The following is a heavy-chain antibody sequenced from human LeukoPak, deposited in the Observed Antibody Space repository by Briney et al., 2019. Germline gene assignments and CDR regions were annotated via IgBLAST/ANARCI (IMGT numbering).Heavy chain of an antibody. Sequence: GGSLRLSCAASGFTFSSYSMNWVRQAPGKGLEWVSSISSSSSYVYYTDSVKGRFTISRDNAENSLYLQMNSLRAEDTAVYYCARDPGYCSSTSCYESGYWGQGTLVTVSS. V-gene: IGHV3-21*01. J-gene: IGHJ4*02. CDR3: ARDPGYCSSTSCYESGY. CDR1: GFTFSSYS. D-gene: IGHD2-2*01. CDR2: ISSSSSYV.